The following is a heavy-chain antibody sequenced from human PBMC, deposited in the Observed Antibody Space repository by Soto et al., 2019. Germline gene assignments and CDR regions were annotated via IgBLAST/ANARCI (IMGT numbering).Heavy chain of an antibody. J-gene: IGHJ4*02. CDR2: IYYSGST. Sequence: SETLSLTCTVSGGSISSGGYYWSWIRQHPGKGLEWIGYIYYSGSTYYNPSLKSRVTISVDTSKNQFSLKLSSVTAADTAVYYCARDKAAAGGIYFAYWGQGTLVTVSS. D-gene: IGHD6-13*01. V-gene: IGHV4-31*03. CDR3: ARDKAAAGGIYFAY. CDR1: GGSISSGGYY.